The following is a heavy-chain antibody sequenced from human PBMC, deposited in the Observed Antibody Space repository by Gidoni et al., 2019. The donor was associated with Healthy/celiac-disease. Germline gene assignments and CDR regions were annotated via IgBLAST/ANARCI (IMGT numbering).Heavy chain of an antibody. CDR3: AASRGYYYGMDV. CDR1: GFTFTSSA. V-gene: IGHV1-58*02. Sequence: QMQLVQSGPEVKKPGTSVKVSCKASGFTFTSSAMPWVRQARGQRLEWIGWIVVGSGNTNYAQKFQERVTITRDMSTSTAYMELSSLRSEDTAVYYCAASRGYYYGMDVWGQGTTVTVSS. J-gene: IGHJ6*02. CDR2: IVVGSGNT.